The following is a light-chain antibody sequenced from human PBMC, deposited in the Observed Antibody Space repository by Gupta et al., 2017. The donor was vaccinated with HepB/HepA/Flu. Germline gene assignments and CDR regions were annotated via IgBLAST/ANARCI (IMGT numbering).Light chain of an antibody. CDR2: YDN. J-gene: IGLJ1*01. CDR3: QVYDSGSDSHV. V-gene: IGLV3-21*04. CDR1: NIGSKT. Sequence: SYMLTQPPSISVAPGKTATIICGGDNIGSKTVHWYQQKPGQAPALVIYYDNDRPSGSPERFSGSKSENTATLTLSRVEAGDEADYYCQVYDSGSDSHVFGTGTKVTVL.